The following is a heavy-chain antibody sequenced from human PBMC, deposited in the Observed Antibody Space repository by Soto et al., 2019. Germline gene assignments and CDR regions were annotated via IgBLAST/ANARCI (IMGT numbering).Heavy chain of an antibody. Sequence: GGSLRLSCAASGCTCSDHYMGWVRQAPGQGLEWVGRTRNKANGYTTEYAASVKGRFTISRDDSGNSLYLQMNSLKTEDTAVYYCARAGRYSSNWTPDYWGQGTLVTVSS. V-gene: IGHV3-72*01. J-gene: IGHJ4*02. CDR2: TRNKANGYTT. CDR1: GCTCSDHY. D-gene: IGHD6-13*01. CDR3: ARAGRYSSNWTPDY.